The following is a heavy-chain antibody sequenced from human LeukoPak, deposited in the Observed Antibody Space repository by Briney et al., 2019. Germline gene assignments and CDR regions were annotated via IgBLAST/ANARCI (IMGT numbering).Heavy chain of an antibody. CDR3: ARALYSSGIDY. J-gene: IGHJ4*02. D-gene: IGHD6-19*01. V-gene: IGHV3-53*01. CDR2: IYSGGST. CDR1: GFTVSSNY. Sequence: AGGSLRLSCAASGFTVSSNYMSWVRQAPGKGLEWVSVIYSGGSTYYADSVKGRFTISRDNSKNTLYLQMNSLRAEDTAVYYCARALYSSGIDYWGQGTLVTVSS.